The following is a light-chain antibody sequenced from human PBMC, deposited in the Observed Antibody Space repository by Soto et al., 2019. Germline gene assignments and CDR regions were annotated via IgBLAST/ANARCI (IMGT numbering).Light chain of an antibody. CDR2: DVS. Sequence: DIQMTQSPSTLSASVGERVTITCRASQSVSNWLAWYQQKPGKAPNLLIYDVSSLESGVPSRFSGSGSGTDFTLTISSLQPEDFATYFCQQSYSTPPWTFGQGTKVDIK. CDR3: QQSYSTPPWT. CDR1: QSVSNW. V-gene: IGKV1-39*01. J-gene: IGKJ1*01.